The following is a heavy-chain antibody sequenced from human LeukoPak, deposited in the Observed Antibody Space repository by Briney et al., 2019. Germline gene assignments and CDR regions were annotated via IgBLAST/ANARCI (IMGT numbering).Heavy chain of an antibody. Sequence: SETLSLTCTASGGSISSYYWSWIRQPPGKGLEWIGYIYYSGSTNYTPSLKSRVTISVDTSKNQFSLKLSSVTAADTAVYYCARTPTRAFDIWGQGTMVTVS. CDR2: IYYSGST. J-gene: IGHJ3*02. V-gene: IGHV4-59*01. CDR1: GGSISSYY. CDR3: ARTPTRAFDI. D-gene: IGHD5-12*01.